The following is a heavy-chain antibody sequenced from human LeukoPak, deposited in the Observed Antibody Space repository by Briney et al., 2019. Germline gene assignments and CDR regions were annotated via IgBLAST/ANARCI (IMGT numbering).Heavy chain of an antibody. Sequence: SETLSLTCTVSGGSISSHYWSWIRQPPGKGLEWIGYIYYSGSTNYNPSLKSRVTISVDTSKNQFSLKLSSATAADTAVYYCASGWADYYDSLDVWGKGTTVTVSS. D-gene: IGHD3-22*01. CDR3: ASGWADYYDSLDV. V-gene: IGHV4-59*11. CDR2: IYYSGST. J-gene: IGHJ6*04. CDR1: GGSISSHY.